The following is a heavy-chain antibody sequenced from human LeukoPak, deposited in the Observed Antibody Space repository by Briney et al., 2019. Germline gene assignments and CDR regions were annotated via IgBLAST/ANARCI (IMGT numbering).Heavy chain of an antibody. D-gene: IGHD2-21*01. CDR2: IYYSGST. J-gene: IGHJ5*02. CDR3: ARGVFEGVIDP. CDR1: GGSISSGDYY. Sequence: SETLSLTCTVSGGSISSGDYYWSWIRQPPGKGLEWIGYIYYSGSTYYNPSLKSRVTISVDTSKNQFSPKLSSVTAADTAVYYCARGVFEGVIDPWGQGPLVSVSS. V-gene: IGHV4-30-4*08.